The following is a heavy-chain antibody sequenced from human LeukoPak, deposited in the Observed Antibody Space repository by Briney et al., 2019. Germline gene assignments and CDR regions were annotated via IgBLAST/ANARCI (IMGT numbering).Heavy chain of an antibody. CDR1: GGSINDYY. V-gene: IGHV4-59*08. D-gene: IGHD1-26*01. CDR3: ARQPGSFYEVGASDS. Sequence: SETLSLTCTVSGGSINDYYWSWIRKSPDKGLECLAYIYYTGKTNYNPSLESRLTVSVDTSKNQVFLKLRSVTAADTAVYYCARQPGSFYEVGASDSWGQGTLVTVSS. J-gene: IGHJ5*01. CDR2: IYYTGKT.